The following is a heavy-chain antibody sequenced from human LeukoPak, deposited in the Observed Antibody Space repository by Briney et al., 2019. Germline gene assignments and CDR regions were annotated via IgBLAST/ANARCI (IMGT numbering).Heavy chain of an antibody. D-gene: IGHD3-16*02. CDR3: AKDLGHDYVWGSYRD. J-gene: IGHJ4*02. CDR2: IRGDASAT. V-gene: IGHV3-43*02. CDR1: GFTFHDYA. Sequence: PGGSLRLSCAASGFTFHDYAMHWVRPAPGKGLERVCVIRGDASATYYADSVKGRFSISRDNSKNSLYLQMNSLRTEDTAFYYCAKDLGHDYVWGSYRDWGQGSLVTVSS.